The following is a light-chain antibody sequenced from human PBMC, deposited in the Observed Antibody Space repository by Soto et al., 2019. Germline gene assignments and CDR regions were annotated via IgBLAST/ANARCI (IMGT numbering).Light chain of an antibody. CDR1: SSDVGGYNY. V-gene: IGLV2-8*01. Sequence: QSVLTQPPSASGSPGQSVTISCTGTSSDVGGYNYVSWYQQHPGKAPKLMIYEVSKRPSGVPDRFSGSKSGNTASLTVSGLQAEDEAEYYCSSYAGSIFYVFGTGTKVTVL. CDR2: EVS. J-gene: IGLJ1*01. CDR3: SSYAGSIFYV.